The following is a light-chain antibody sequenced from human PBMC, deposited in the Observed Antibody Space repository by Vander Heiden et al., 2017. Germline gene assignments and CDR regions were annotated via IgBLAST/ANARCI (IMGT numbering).Light chain of an antibody. CDR3: LQDASYPYT. J-gene: IGKJ2*01. Sequence: AIQMTQPPSSLSASVGDRVSITCRASQGIGNDLGWYQMKPGKAPKLLIYNAFSLQSGVPSRFSGSKSGTEFTLTISSLQPEDFATYYCLQDASYPYTFGQGTKLEIK. CDR2: NAF. V-gene: IGKV1-6*01. CDR1: QGIGND.